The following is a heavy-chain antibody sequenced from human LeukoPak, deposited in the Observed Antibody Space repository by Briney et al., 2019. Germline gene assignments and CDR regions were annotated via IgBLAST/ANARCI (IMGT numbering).Heavy chain of an antibody. D-gene: IGHD2-21*01. CDR3: AVAPGDY. Sequence: ASVKVSCKASGYTFTGYYMHWVRQAPGQGLEWMGWINPNTGDTNYAQKFQSRVTMTRDTSITTVYMEISRLTSDDTALFYCAVAPGDYWGQGTLVTVSS. CDR1: GYTFTGYY. V-gene: IGHV1-2*02. J-gene: IGHJ4*02. CDR2: INPNTGDT.